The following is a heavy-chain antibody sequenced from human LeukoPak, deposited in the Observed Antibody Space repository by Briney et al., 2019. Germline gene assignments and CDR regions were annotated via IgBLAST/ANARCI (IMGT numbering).Heavy chain of an antibody. Sequence: ASVKVSCKASGGTFSNHAFSWVRQAPGQGLEWMGGIIPIFGTANYAQKFQGRVTITADESTSTAYMELSSLRSEDTAVYYCAVVVATTNRYGWFDPWGQGTLVTVSS. V-gene: IGHV1-69*13. J-gene: IGHJ5*02. CDR1: GGTFSNHA. D-gene: IGHD2-15*01. CDR3: AVVVATTNRYGWFDP. CDR2: IIPIFGTA.